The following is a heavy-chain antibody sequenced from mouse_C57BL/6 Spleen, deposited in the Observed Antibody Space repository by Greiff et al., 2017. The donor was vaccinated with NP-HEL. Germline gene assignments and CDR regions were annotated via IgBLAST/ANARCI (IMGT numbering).Heavy chain of an antibody. J-gene: IGHJ2*01. CDR1: GFTFSSYA. CDR2: ISDGGSYT. Sequence: DVHLVESGGGLVKPGGSLKLSCAASGFTFSSYAMSWVRQTPEKRLEWVATISDGGSYTYYPDNVKGRFTISRDNAKNNLYLQMSHLKSEDTAMYYCARVLPQLESYFDYWGQGTTLTVSS. D-gene: IGHD4-1*02. V-gene: IGHV5-4*01. CDR3: ARVLPQLESYFDY.